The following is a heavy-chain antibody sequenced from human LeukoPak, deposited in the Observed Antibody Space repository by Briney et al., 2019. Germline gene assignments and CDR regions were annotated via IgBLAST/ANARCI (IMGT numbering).Heavy chain of an antibody. Sequence: SETLSRTCAVYGGSFSGYYWSWIRPPPGKGLEWIGEINHSGSTNYNPSLKSRVTISVDTSKNQFSLKLSSVTAAATAVYSCARGRFTRFDYWGRGTLVTVSS. CDR3: ARGRFTRFDY. CDR1: GGSFSGYY. CDR2: INHSGST. D-gene: IGHD3-3*01. V-gene: IGHV4-34*01. J-gene: IGHJ4*02.